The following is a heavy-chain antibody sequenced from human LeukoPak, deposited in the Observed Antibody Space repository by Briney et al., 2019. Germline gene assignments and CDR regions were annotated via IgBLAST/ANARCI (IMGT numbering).Heavy chain of an antibody. Sequence: GGSLRLSCAASGFTFSSHSMNWVRQAPGKGLEWVSSISSSSSYIYYVDSVKGRFTISRDNAKNSLYLQMNTLRAEDTAVYYCARDYNGYESSGYNYWGQGTLDTVSS. CDR1: GFTFSSHS. CDR2: ISSSSSYI. D-gene: IGHD3-22*01. CDR3: ARDYNGYESSGYNY. J-gene: IGHJ4*02. V-gene: IGHV3-21*01.